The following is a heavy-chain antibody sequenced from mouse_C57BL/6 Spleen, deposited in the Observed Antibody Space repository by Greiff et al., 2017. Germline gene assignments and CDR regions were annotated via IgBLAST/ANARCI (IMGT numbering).Heavy chain of an antibody. D-gene: IGHD4-1*01. CDR1: GFTFSSYT. CDR3: AREGLTGTLYYAMDY. J-gene: IGHJ4*01. CDR2: ISGGGGNT. Sequence: DVKLVESGGGLVKPGGSLKLSCAASGFTFSSYTMSWVRQTPEKRLEWVATISGGGGNTYYPDSVKGRFTISRDNAKNTLYLQMSSLRSEDTALYYCAREGLTGTLYYAMDYGGQGTSVTVSS. V-gene: IGHV5-9*01.